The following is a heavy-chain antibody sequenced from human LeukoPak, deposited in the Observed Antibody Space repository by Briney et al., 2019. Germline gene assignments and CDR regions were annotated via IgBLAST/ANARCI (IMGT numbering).Heavy chain of an antibody. CDR1: GFTFDDYA. D-gene: IGHD2-2*01. CDR3: AKDLGYCSSTSCFRPTIYGMDV. Sequence: GRSLRLPCAASGFTFDDYAMHWVRHAPGKGLEWVSGISWNSGSIVYADSVKGRFTISRDNAKNSLYLQMNSLRAEDTALYYCAKDLGYCSSTSCFRPTIYGMDVWGRGTTVTVSS. CDR2: ISWNSGSI. J-gene: IGHJ6*02. V-gene: IGHV3-9*01.